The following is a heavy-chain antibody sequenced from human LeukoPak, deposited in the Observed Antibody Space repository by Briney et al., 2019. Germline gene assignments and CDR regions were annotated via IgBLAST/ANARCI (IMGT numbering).Heavy chain of an antibody. J-gene: IGHJ5*02. CDR1: GGSISSYY. CDR2: IYYSGST. D-gene: IGHD2-2*02. Sequence: SETLSLTCTVSGGSISSYYWSWIRQPPEKGLEWIGYIYYSGSTNYNPSLKSRVTISVDTSKNQFSLKLSSVTAAGTAVYYCARGDPRPLYCSSTSCYTIINWFDPWGQGTLVTVSS. V-gene: IGHV4-59*01. CDR3: ARGDPRPLYCSSTSCYTIINWFDP.